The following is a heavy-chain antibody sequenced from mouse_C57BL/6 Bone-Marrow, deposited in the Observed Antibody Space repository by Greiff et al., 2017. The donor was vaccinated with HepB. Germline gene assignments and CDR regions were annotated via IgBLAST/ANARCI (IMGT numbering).Heavy chain of an antibody. D-gene: IGHD1-1*02. CDR2: IDPSDSYT. V-gene: IGHV1-59*01. Sequence: QVQLQQPGAELVRPGTSVKLSCKASGYTFTSYWMHWVKQRPGQGLEWIGVIDPSDSYTNYNQKFKGKATLTVDTSSSTAYMQLSSLTSEDSAVYYCARRGGAGPFDYWGQGTTLTVSS. CDR1: GYTFTSYW. J-gene: IGHJ2*01. CDR3: ARRGGAGPFDY.